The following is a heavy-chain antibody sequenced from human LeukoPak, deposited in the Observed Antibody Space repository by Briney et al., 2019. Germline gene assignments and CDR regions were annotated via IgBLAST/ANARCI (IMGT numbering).Heavy chain of an antibody. J-gene: IGHJ4*02. D-gene: IGHD3-3*01. CDR3: ARGREGITIFGVAFDY. Sequence: SVKVSCKASGGTFSSYAISWVRQAPGQGLEWMGGIIPIFGTANYAQKFQGRVTITADESTSTAYMELSGLRSEDTAVYYCARGREGITIFGVAFDYWGQGTLVTVSS. V-gene: IGHV1-69*13. CDR1: GGTFSSYA. CDR2: IIPIFGTA.